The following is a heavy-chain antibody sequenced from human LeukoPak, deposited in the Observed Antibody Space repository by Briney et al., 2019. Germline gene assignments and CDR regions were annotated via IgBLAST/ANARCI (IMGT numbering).Heavy chain of an antibody. J-gene: IGHJ4*02. V-gene: IGHV4-59*08. CDR3: ARPSRDYYDSSGYYFDY. Sequence: SETLSLTCTVSDGSMSSYYWSWIRQPPGKGLEWIGYIYYSGSTNYNPSLKSRVSISIDTSRNQFSLKLSSVTAADTAVYYCARPSRDYYDSSGYYFDYWGQGTLVTVSS. D-gene: IGHD3-22*01. CDR1: DGSMSSYY. CDR2: IYYSGST.